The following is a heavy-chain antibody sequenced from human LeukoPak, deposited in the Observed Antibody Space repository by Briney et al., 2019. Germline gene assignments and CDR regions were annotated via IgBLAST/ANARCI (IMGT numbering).Heavy chain of an antibody. D-gene: IGHD3-10*01. CDR2: ISSSGSTI. CDR1: GFTFSSYE. CDR3: ARALQGRYYYYMDV. V-gene: IGHV3-48*03. Sequence: GGSLRLSCAASGFTFSSYEMNWVRQAPGKGLEWVSYISSSGSTIYYADSVKGRFTISRDNAKNSLYLQMNSLRAEDTAVYYCARALQGRYYYYMDVWGKGTTVTVSS. J-gene: IGHJ6*03.